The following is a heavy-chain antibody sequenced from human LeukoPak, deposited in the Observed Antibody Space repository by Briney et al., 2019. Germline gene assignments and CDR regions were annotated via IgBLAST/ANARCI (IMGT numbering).Heavy chain of an antibody. CDR2: IYSGDSHT. CDR3: ASARHGDYVWDY. J-gene: IGHJ4*02. D-gene: IGHD4-17*01. Sequence: GESLKISCKGSGYSFTYWIGWVRQLPGKGLEWMGIIYSGDSHTKYSPSFQGRVTISVDNSISTAYLQWSSLEASDTAMYYCASARHGDYVWDYWGQGTLVTVSS. V-gene: IGHV5-51*01. CDR1: GYSFTYW.